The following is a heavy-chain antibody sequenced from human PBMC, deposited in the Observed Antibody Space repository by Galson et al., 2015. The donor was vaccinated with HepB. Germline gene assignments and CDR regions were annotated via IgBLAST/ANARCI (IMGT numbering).Heavy chain of an antibody. V-gene: IGHV3-21*01. D-gene: IGHD3-3*01. CDR3: ARGGYDCCHGYYNTLNDN. CDR1: GFSFGPYA. CDR2: ISKTGCYK. J-gene: IGHJ4*02. Sequence: SLRLSCAASGFSFGPYAVTWVRQAPGKGLEWVSSISKTGCYKYYADSVKDRFSISRDNAKNSLYLQMNSLRAEDTAVYYCARGGYDCCHGYYNTLNDNWGPGTLGTVSP.